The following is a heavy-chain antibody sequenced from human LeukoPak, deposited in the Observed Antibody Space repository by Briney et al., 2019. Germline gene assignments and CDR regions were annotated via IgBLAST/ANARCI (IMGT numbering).Heavy chain of an antibody. Sequence: GGSLRLSCAASGFTFSSYGMHWVRQAPGKGLEWVAVIWYDGSNKYYADSVKGRFTISRDNSKNTLYLQMNSLRAEDTAVYYCARDLGLGATFDYWGQGTLVTVSS. CDR1: GFTFSSYG. CDR3: ARDLGLGATFDY. J-gene: IGHJ4*02. CDR2: IWYDGSNK. V-gene: IGHV3-33*08. D-gene: IGHD1-26*01.